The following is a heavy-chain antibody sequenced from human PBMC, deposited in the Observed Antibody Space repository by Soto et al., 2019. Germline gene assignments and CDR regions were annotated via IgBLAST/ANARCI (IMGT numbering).Heavy chain of an antibody. Sequence: PGGSLRLSCAASGFTFNNFGMHWVRQSPGKGLEWVAVIWYDGTNKYYADSVKGRFTISRDTSDNTLFLQMNSLRAEDKAVYYCARGGLLRGVPFYFDSWGLESLVTSPQ. J-gene: IGHJ4*02. D-gene: IGHD3-10*01. CDR3: ARGGLLRGVPFYFDS. CDR1: GFTFNNFG. V-gene: IGHV3-33*01. CDR2: IWYDGTNK.